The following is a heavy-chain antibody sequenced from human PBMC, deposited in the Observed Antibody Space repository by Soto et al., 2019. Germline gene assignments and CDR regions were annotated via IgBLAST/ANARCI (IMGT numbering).Heavy chain of an antibody. D-gene: IGHD3-10*01. Sequence: SETLSLTCAVSGGSISSGGYYWSWIRQPPGKGLEWIGYICYSGSTNYNPSLKSRVTISVDTSKNQFSLKLSSVTAADTAVYYCARVWGGAFDIWGQGTMVTVSS. V-gene: IGHV4-61*08. CDR1: GGSISSGGYY. CDR2: ICYSGST. CDR3: ARVWGGAFDI. J-gene: IGHJ3*02.